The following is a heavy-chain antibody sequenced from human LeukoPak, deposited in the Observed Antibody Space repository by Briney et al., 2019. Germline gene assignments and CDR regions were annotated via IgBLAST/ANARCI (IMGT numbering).Heavy chain of an antibody. CDR1: GGSISSYY. D-gene: IGHD3-3*01. J-gene: IGHJ4*02. CDR2: IYYSGST. V-gene: IGHV4-59*01. CDR3: ARSDTIFGWYYFDY. Sequence: KSSETLSRTCTGSGGSISSYYWSWIRQPPGKGLEWIGYIYYSGSTNYNPPLKSRVTISVDTSKNQFSLKLTSVTPADTAVYYCARSDTIFGWYYFDYWGQGTLVTVSS.